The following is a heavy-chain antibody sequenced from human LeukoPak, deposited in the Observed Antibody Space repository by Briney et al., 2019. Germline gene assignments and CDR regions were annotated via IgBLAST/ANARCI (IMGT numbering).Heavy chain of an antibody. J-gene: IGHJ5*02. D-gene: IGHD3-22*01. V-gene: IGHV4-34*01. CDR3: ARTSIYYDSSGYRS. CDR1: GGSFSGYY. Sequence: SETLSLTCAVYGGSFSGYYWSWLRQPPGKGLEWIGEINHSGSTNYNPSLKSRVTISVDTSKNQFSLKLSSVTAADTAVYYCARTSIYYDSSGYRSWGQGTLVTVSS. CDR2: INHSGST.